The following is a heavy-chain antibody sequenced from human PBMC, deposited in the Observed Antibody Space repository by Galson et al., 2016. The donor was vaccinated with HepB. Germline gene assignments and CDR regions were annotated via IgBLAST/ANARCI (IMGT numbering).Heavy chain of an antibody. V-gene: IGHV1-3*01. CDR3: ARDYYGMDV. CDR2: LNPGNGDT. Sequence: SVKVSCKASGYTFTRYVIHRVRQAPGQRLEWMGRLNPGNGDTHYSQKFQDRVTITSDTSTSTVNMELSSRRSEDTAVYYCARDYYGMDVWGQGTTVTVSS. CDR1: GYTFTRYV. J-gene: IGHJ6*02.